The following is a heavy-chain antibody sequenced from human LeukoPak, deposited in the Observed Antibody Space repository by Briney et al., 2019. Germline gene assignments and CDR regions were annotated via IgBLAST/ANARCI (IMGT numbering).Heavy chain of an antibody. CDR3: APTAEAYTSWWKV. D-gene: IGHD3-16*01. CDR2: INPDSGFT. V-gene: IGHV1-2*02. CDR1: GYTFTDDY. Sequence: ASVKVSCKASGYTFTDDYMHWVRQAPGQGLEFMGWINPDSGFTNYAQKFKGRVTMTRDTSISTAYLEVRSLTSGDTAVYYCAPTAEAYTSWWKVWGQGTLVTVSS. J-gene: IGHJ4*02.